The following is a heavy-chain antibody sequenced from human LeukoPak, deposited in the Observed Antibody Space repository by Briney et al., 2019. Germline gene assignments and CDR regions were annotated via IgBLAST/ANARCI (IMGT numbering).Heavy chain of an antibody. CDR3: ATSKLQLFPFDY. CDR2: IYYRGGT. D-gene: IGHD3-10*01. CDR1: WGSISRFY. Sequence: SETPSPTLTVSWGSISRFYWGWVREPPREGLGWIGNIYYRGGTNYNPSLKSRLTISVDTSKNQFSLKLSSVTAADTAVYYCATSKLQLFPFDYWGQGTLVTVSS. V-gene: IGHV4-59*08. J-gene: IGHJ4*02.